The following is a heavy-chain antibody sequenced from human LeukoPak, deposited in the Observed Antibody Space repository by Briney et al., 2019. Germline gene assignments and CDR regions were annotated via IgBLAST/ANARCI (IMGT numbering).Heavy chain of an antibody. D-gene: IGHD2-2*02. CDR2: IIPIFGTA. CDR1: GGTFSSYA. J-gene: IGHJ6*03. Sequence: SVKVSCKASGGTFSSYAISWVRQAPGQGLEWMGGIIPIFGTANYAQKFQGRVTITADESTSTAYMELSSLRSEDTAVYYCARGGYCSSTSCYTYYYYYHYMDVWGKGTTVTVSS. CDR3: ARGGYCSSTSCYTYYYYYHYMDV. V-gene: IGHV1-69*13.